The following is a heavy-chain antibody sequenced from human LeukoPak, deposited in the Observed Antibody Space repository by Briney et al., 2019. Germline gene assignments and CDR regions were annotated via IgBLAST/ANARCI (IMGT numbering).Heavy chain of an antibody. Sequence: PGGSLRLSCAASGFTFSSFGMHWVRQAPGKGLEWGAVIWYDASDRYYADSVKGRFTISRDNSKNTLFLQMNSLRDEDTAVYYCARDISSTTYYYYGMDVWGQGTTVTVSS. CDR3: ARDISSTTYYYYGMDV. D-gene: IGHD1-14*01. CDR1: GFTFSSFG. V-gene: IGHV3-33*01. CDR2: IWYDASDR. J-gene: IGHJ6*02.